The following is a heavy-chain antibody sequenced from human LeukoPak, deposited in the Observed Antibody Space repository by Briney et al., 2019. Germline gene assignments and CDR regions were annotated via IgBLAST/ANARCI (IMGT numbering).Heavy chain of an antibody. CDR2: INHSGST. V-gene: IGHV4-34*01. CDR1: GGSFSGYY. J-gene: IGHJ4*02. D-gene: IGHD2-2*01. CDR3: ARSGSGYCSSTSCRPFDY. Sequence: SETLSLTCAVYGGSFSGYYWSWIRQPPGKGLEWIGEINHSGSTNYNPYLKSRVTISVDTSKNQFSLKLSSVTAADTAVYYCARSGSGYCSSTSCRPFDYWGQGTLVTVSS.